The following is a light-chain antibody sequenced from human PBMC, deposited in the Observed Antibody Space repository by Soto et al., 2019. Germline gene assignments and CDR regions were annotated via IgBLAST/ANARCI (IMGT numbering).Light chain of an antibody. Sequence: GDRVTITCRASQDIAGYLAWYQQKPGKAPKLXIYDASSLESGVPSRFSGSGSGTEFTLTISSLQPDDFATYYCQQYNSYSPTFGQGTKVDIK. CDR2: DAS. V-gene: IGKV1-5*01. CDR3: QQYNSYSPT. CDR1: QDIAGY. J-gene: IGKJ1*01.